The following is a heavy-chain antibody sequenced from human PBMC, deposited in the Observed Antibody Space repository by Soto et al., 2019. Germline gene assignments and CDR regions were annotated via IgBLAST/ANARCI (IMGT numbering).Heavy chain of an antibody. CDR3: ARSVEGHFDY. V-gene: IGHV3-48*02. CDR2: ITSDTNTI. D-gene: IGHD6-19*01. CDR1: GFRFSIYS. J-gene: IGHJ4*02. Sequence: EVQLVESGGGLVQPGGSLRLSCAASGFRFSIYSMNWVRQARGKGLEWSAYITSDTNTIQYADSVKGRFTISRDNGKNSVYLQMNSLRDEDTAVYYCARSVEGHFDYWGQGTVVTVSA.